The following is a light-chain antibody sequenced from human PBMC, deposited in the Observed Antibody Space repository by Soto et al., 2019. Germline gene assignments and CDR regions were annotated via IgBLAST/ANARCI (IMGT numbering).Light chain of an antibody. CDR1: QDIRRL. J-gene: IGKJ5*01. Sequence: IQMTQSPSSVSASVGDRITITCRASQDIRRLLAWYQQKPGKAPELLIYDASSLQSGVPSRFSGSGSGTDFTLTISSLQPEDFATYYCEQASSFPITFGQGTRLEIK. CDR3: EQASSFPIT. V-gene: IGKV1-12*01. CDR2: DAS.